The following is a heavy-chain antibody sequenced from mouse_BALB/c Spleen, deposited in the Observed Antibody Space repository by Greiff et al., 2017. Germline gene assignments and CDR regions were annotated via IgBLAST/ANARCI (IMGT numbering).Heavy chain of an antibody. CDR1: GFTFSDYE. CDR3: ARAPYYGSSLYAMDY. D-gene: IGHD1-1*01. V-gene: IGHV5-15*02. Sequence: EVKLVESGGGLVQPGGSRKLSCAASGFTFSDYEMAWVRQAPGKGPEWVAFISNLAYSIYYADTVTGRFTISRENAKNTLYLEMSSLRSEDTAMYYCARAPYYGSSLYAMDYWGQGTSVTVSS. J-gene: IGHJ4*01. CDR2: ISNLAYSI.